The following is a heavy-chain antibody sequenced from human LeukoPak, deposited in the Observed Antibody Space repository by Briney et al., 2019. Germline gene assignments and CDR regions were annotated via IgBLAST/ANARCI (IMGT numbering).Heavy chain of an antibody. D-gene: IGHD4-11*01. J-gene: IGHJ4*02. CDR3: ARPADWVTTYYFDY. CDR1: GYSFTKSW. Sequence: GESLKISCKGFGYSFTKSWIGWVRQMPGKGLEWMGIIYPGDSDTRYSPSFQGQVTISADESISTAYLQWSSLKASDTAMYYCARPADWVTTYYFDYWGQGTLVTVSS. CDR2: IYPGDSDT. V-gene: IGHV5-51*01.